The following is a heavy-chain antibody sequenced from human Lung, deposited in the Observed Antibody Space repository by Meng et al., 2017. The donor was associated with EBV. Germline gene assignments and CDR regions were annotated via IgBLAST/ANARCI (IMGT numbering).Heavy chain of an antibody. D-gene: IGHD1-26*01. J-gene: IGHJ4*02. Sequence: QVKVPESGPGLVTPSTALSLHLSCAGGYISSGGHYWRWLRQHPEKGLEWIGYIYYSGSTYYKPSLKSRFNISVDRSKSQFSLELSSVTAADTAVYYCARSTFDYWGQGTLVTVSS. CDR3: ARSTFDY. CDR2: IYYSGST. V-gene: IGHV4-31*03. CDR1: GGYISSGGHY.